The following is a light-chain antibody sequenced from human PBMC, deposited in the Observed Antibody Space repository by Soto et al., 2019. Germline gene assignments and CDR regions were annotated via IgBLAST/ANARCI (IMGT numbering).Light chain of an antibody. CDR1: TSNIGSNA. CDR2: SNN. Sequence: QAVVTQPPSASGTPGQRVTISCSGSTSNIGSNAVDWYQQLPGTAPKVLIYSNNQRPSGVPDRIFGSRSGTSASLAISGLQSEDEADYYCATWDDSLKGGVFGGGTKLTVL. V-gene: IGLV1-44*01. CDR3: ATWDDSLKGGV. J-gene: IGLJ3*02.